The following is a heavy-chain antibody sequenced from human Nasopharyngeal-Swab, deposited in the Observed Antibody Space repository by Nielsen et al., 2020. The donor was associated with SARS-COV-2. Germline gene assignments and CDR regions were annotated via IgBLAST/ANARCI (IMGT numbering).Heavy chain of an antibody. Sequence: GESLKISCVASRVIFSKYWMHWVRQAPGKGLVWVSRVNQDGSRTDYADSVRGRFTISRDNAKNTLYLQMNSLRVEDTAVYYCVKHQGSSSDQWGQGTLVTVSS. CDR1: RVIFSKYW. V-gene: IGHV3-74*01. J-gene: IGHJ4*02. CDR2: VNQDGSRT. CDR3: VKHQGSSSDQ.